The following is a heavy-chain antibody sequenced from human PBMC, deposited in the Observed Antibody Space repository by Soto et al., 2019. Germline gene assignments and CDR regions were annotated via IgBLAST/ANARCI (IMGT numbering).Heavy chain of an antibody. CDR1: GGSISSYY. D-gene: IGHD3-16*02. CDR3: ARVRSYDYVWGSYPLDAFDI. CDR2: IYYSGST. V-gene: IGHV4-59*01. Sequence: QVQLQESGPGLVKPSETLSLTCTVSGGSISSYYWSWIRQPPGKGLEWIGYIYYSGSTNYNPSLKSRVTISVDTSKNQFSLKLSSVTAADTAVYYCARVRSYDYVWGSYPLDAFDIWGQGTMVTVSS. J-gene: IGHJ3*02.